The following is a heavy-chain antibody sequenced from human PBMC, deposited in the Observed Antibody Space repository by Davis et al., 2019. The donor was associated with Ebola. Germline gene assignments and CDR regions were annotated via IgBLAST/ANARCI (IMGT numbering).Heavy chain of an antibody. Sequence: SSKYYADSVRGRFTISRDNSWNTLYLQMNSLRVEDTAVYYCARDRGDYGHLDYWGQGTLVTVSS. V-gene: IGHV3-33*01. J-gene: IGHJ4*02. D-gene: IGHD4-17*01. CDR2: SSK. CDR3: ARDRGDYGHLDY.